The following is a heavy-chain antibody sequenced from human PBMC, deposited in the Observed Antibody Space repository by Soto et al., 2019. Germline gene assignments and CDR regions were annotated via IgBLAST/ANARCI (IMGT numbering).Heavy chain of an antibody. CDR1: GFTFFTYA. CDR3: AKPLQKWLFKGSGVEV. Sequence: LRLSCAASGFTFFTYAMSWVRQAPGKGLEWVSSITDSGDSTYYADSVKGRFTISRDNSKNTLYLQMKSLRAEDTAVYYCAKPLQKWLFKGSGVEVWGQGTTVTVSS. D-gene: IGHD6-19*01. V-gene: IGHV3-23*01. J-gene: IGHJ6*01. CDR2: ITDSGDST.